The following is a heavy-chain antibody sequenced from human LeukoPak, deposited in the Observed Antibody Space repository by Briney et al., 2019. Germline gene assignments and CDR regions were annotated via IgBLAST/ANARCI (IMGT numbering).Heavy chain of an antibody. CDR1: GFTFSSYG. V-gene: IGHV3-21*01. J-gene: IGHJ6*03. CDR3: AKDQFKPSAITMLRGVRGYYYFMDV. D-gene: IGHD3-10*01. CDR2: ITSSSSYI. Sequence: GGSLRLSCAASGFTFSSYGMHWVRQAPGKGLEWVSSITSSSSYIYYADSVKGRFTISRHNAKNSLYLQLNSLRAEDSAVYYCAKDQFKPSAITMLRGVRGYYYFMDVWGKGTTVTISS.